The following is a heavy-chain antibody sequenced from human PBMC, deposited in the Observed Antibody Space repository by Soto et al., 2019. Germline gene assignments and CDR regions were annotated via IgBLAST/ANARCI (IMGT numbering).Heavy chain of an antibody. Sequence: GASVKVSCKASGYTFTSYGISWVRQAPGQGLEWMGWISAYNGNTNYAQKLQGRVTMTTDTSTSTAYMELRSLRSDDTAVYYCARDRRDSSGYYYYYGMDVWGQGTTVTV. CDR3: ARDRRDSSGYYYYYGMDV. CDR2: ISAYNGNT. CDR1: GYTFTSYG. V-gene: IGHV1-18*01. D-gene: IGHD3-22*01. J-gene: IGHJ6*02.